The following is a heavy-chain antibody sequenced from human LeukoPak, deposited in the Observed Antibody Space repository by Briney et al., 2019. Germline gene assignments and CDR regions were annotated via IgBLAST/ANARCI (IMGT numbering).Heavy chain of an antibody. J-gene: IGHJ4*02. CDR2: ISSSSSYI. CDR1: GFTVSSNY. V-gene: IGHV3-21*01. Sequence: GGSLRLSCAASGFTVSSNYMSWVRQAPGKGLEWVSSISSSSSYIYYADSVKGRFTISRDNAKNSLYLQMNSLRAEDTAVYYCAREAPRIAAAGLFDYWGQGTLVTVSS. D-gene: IGHD6-13*01. CDR3: AREAPRIAAAGLFDY.